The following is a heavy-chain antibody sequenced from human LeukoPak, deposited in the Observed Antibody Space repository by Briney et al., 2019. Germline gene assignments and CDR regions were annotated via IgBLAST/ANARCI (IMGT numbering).Heavy chain of an antibody. V-gene: IGHV3-30*04. CDR3: ARDRPFDILTGYSYYFDY. CDR2: ISYDGSNK. Sequence: GGSLSLSCAASGFTFSSYAMHWVRQAPGKGLEWVAVISYDGSNKYYADSVKGRFTISRDNSKNTLYLQMNSLRAEDTAVYYCARDRPFDILTGYSYYFDYWGQGTLVTVSS. CDR1: GFTFSSYA. J-gene: IGHJ4*02. D-gene: IGHD3-9*01.